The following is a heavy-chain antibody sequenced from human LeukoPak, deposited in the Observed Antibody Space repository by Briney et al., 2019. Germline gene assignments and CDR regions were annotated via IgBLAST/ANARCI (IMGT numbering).Heavy chain of an antibody. V-gene: IGHV4-39*07. CDR2: IYYSRST. CDR3: ARDPGGGNSGYDY. D-gene: IGHD4-23*01. Sequence: SETLSLTCTVSGGSISSSSYYWGWIRQPPGKGLEWIGSIYYSRSTYYNPSLKSRVTISVDTSKNQFSLKLSSVTAADTAVYYCARDPGGGNSGYDYWGQGTLVTVSS. J-gene: IGHJ4*02. CDR1: GGSISSSSYY.